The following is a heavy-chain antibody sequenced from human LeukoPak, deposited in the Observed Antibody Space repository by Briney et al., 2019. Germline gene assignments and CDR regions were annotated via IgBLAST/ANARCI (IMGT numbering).Heavy chain of an antibody. CDR2: IIPIFGTA. CDR3: ARRDGDGYNGNWFDP. CDR1: GGTFSSYA. D-gene: IGHD5-24*01. Sequence: SVKVSCKASGGTFSSYAISWVRQAPGQGLEWMGGIIPIFGTANYAQKFQGRVTITTDASTSTAYMELSSLRSEDTAVYYCARRDGDGYNGNWFDPWGQGTLVTVSS. V-gene: IGHV1-69*05. J-gene: IGHJ5*02.